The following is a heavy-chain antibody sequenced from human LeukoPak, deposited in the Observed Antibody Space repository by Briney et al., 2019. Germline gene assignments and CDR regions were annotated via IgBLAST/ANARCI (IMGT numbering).Heavy chain of an antibody. CDR3: ARHGSTSLHYAFDI. V-gene: IGHV4-59*01. J-gene: IGHJ3*02. CDR2: LYYSGNT. Sequence: SETLSLTCTVSGGSISSYQWSWIRQPPGKGLEWIAYLYYSGNTNYNPSLESRLTLSVDTSKNQFSLKLNSVIAADTALYYCARHGSTSLHYAFDIWGQGTMVTVSS. CDR1: GGSISSYQ. D-gene: IGHD2-2*01.